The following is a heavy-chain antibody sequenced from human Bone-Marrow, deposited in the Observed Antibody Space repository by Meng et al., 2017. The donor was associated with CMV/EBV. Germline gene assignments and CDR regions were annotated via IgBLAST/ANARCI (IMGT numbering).Heavy chain of an antibody. CDR1: FTVSSKY. V-gene: IGHV3-66*01. CDR3: ARDRLSLITMIVTGLDV. Sequence: FTVSSKYISWVRQAPGKGPERVSSIFSDGTVYNADSVGGRFTVSRDISKNTLYLQMNSLKVDDTAIYYCARDRLSLITMIVTGLDVWGQGTLVTVSS. CDR2: IFSDGTV. D-gene: IGHD3-22*01. J-gene: IGHJ6*02.